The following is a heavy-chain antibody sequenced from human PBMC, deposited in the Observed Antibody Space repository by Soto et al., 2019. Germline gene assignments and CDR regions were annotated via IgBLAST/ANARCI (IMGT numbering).Heavy chain of an antibody. Sequence: WGSLRLSCAASGFTVSSNYMSWVRQAPGKGLEWVSVIYSGGSTYYADSVKGRFTISRHNSKNTLYLQMNSLRAEDTAVYYCARVVITGTIDYWGQGTLVTVSS. V-gene: IGHV3-53*04. CDR3: ARVVITGTIDY. CDR2: IYSGGST. D-gene: IGHD1-7*01. J-gene: IGHJ4*02. CDR1: GFTVSSNY.